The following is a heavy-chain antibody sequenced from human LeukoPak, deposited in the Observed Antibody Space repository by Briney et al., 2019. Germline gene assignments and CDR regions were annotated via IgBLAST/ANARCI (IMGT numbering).Heavy chain of an antibody. Sequence: SETLSLTCTVSGGSISSYYWSWIRQPPGKGLEWIGYIYYSGGTNYNPSLKSRVTISVDTSKNQFSLKLSSVTAADTAVYYCARGVRLRPQDESTFDYFDYWGQGTLVTVSS. CDR1: GGSISSYY. D-gene: IGHD4-17*01. CDR3: ARGVRLRPQDESTFDYFDY. J-gene: IGHJ4*02. CDR2: IYYSGGT. V-gene: IGHV4-59*01.